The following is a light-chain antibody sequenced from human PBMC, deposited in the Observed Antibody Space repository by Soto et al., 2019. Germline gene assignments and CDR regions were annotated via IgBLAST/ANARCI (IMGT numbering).Light chain of an antibody. CDR1: HDISIY. CDR2: DAS. V-gene: IGKV1-33*01. J-gene: IGKJ2*01. Sequence: DIQMTQSPSSLSASVGDRVTISCQASHDISIYLTWYQQKPGEAPKVLIYDASTLDTGIPSRFSGSGSGTYFTFTISSLQTEDIATYHCQQYESLPYTFGQGTKLEIK. CDR3: QQYESLPYT.